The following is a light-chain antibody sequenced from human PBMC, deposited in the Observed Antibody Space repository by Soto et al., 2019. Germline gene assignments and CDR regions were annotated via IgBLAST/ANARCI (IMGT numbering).Light chain of an antibody. CDR2: RNN. J-gene: IGLJ2*01. V-gene: IGLV1-47*01. Sequence: QSVLTQPPSASGTPGQRVTISCSGSSSNIGSNYVYWYQQLPGTAPKLLIYRNNQRPSGVPDRFSGAKSGTSASLAISGLRSEDEADYYCAAWDYSLSGVVFGGGTEVTVL. CDR3: AAWDYSLSGVV. CDR1: SSNIGSNY.